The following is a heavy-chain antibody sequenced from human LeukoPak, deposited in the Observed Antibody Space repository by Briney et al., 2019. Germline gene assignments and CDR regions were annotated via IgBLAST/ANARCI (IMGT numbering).Heavy chain of an antibody. J-gene: IGHJ4*02. CDR2: IYYSGST. V-gene: IGHV4-31*03. CDR3: ARDLGSYLGFGY. CDR1: GGSISRSGYY. D-gene: IGHD1-26*01. Sequence: SETLSLTCTVSGGSISRSGYYWSWIRQHPGKGLEWIGYIYYSGSTYYNPSLKSRVTISVDTSKNQFSLKLSSVTAADTAVYYCARDLGSYLGFGYWSQGTLVTVSS.